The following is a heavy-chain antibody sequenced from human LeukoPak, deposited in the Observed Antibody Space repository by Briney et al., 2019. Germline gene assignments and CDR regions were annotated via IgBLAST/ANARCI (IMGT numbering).Heavy chain of an antibody. J-gene: IGHJ6*04. V-gene: IGHV1-69*06. D-gene: IGHD3-9*01. CDR3: ARDGDYDILTGYYLGGMDV. Sequence: ASVKVSCKASGGTFSSYAISWVRQAPGQGLEWMGGIIPIFGTAYYAQKFQGRVTITADKSTSTAYMELSSLRSEDTAVYYCARDGDYDILTGYYLGGMDVWGKGTTVTVSS. CDR1: GGTFSSYA. CDR2: IIPIFGTA.